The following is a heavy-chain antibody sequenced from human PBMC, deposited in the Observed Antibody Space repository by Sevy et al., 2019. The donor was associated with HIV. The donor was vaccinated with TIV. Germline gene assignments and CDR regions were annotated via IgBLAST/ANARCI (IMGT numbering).Heavy chain of an antibody. CDR1: GGSISSGGYY. D-gene: IGHD2-2*02. J-gene: IGHJ6*02. CDR2: IYYSGNT. Sequence: SETLSLTCTVSGGSISSGGYYWSWIRQHPGKGLEWIGYIYYSGNTYYNPSLKSRVTISVDTSKNQFSLKLGSVTAADPAVYYCARVSHCSSTSCYNWGGGYYYYGMDVWGQGTTVTVSS. V-gene: IGHV4-31*03. CDR3: ARVSHCSSTSCYNWGGGYYYYGMDV.